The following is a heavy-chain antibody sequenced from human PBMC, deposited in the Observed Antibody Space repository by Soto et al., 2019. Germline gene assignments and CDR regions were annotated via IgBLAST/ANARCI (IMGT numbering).Heavy chain of an antibody. CDR1: GYTFTCRY. CDR2: ITPFNGNT. CDR3: ASGVAAAGKEPYYYGMDV. V-gene: IGHV1-45*02. D-gene: IGHD6-13*01. Sequence: GASVKVSCKASGYTFTCRYLHWVRQAPGQALEWMGWITPFNGNTNYAQKFQDRVTITRDRSMSTAYMELSSLRSEDTAMYYCASGVAAAGKEPYYYGMDVWGQGTTVTVS. J-gene: IGHJ6*02.